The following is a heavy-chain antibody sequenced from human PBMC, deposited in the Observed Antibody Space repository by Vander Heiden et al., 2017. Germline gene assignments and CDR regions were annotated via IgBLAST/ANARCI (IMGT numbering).Heavy chain of an antibody. Sequence: QVQLQESGPGLVKPSETLSLPCPVSGGSTSSYYWSWIRQPPGKGLEWIGYIYYSGSTNYNPSLKSRVTISVDTSKNQFSLKLTSVTAADTAVYYCARHSSAYYWFDPWGQGTLVTVSS. CDR2: IYYSGST. CDR3: ARHSSAYYWFDP. V-gene: IGHV4-59*01. J-gene: IGHJ5*02. CDR1: GGSTSSYY. D-gene: IGHD3-22*01.